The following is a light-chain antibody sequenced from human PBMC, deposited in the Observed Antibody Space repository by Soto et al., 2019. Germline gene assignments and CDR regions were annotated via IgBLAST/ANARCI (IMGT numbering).Light chain of an antibody. CDR3: SSYTSANTLV. Sequence: QSALTQPASVSGSPGQSITISCTGTSSDVGDYHYVSWYQQHPGKAPKLIIYGVSNRPSGIYNRFSGSKSGNTASPTISGLQAEDEADYYCSSYTSANTLVVGGGTKVTVL. V-gene: IGLV2-14*01. CDR2: GVS. CDR1: SSDVGDYHY. J-gene: IGLJ2*01.